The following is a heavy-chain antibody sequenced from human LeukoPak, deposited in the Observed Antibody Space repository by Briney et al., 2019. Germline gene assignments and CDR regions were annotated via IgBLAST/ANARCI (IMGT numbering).Heavy chain of an antibody. CDR2: IYPGDSDT. D-gene: IGHD4-17*01. CDR1: GYSFTSYW. Sequence: GESLKISCKGSGYSFTSYWIGRVRQMPGKGLEWMGIIYPGDSDTRYSPSFQGQVTISADKSISTAYLQWSSLKASDTAMYYCARWNGDQYYYYGMDVWGQGTTVTVSS. V-gene: IGHV5-51*01. CDR3: ARWNGDQYYYYGMDV. J-gene: IGHJ6*02.